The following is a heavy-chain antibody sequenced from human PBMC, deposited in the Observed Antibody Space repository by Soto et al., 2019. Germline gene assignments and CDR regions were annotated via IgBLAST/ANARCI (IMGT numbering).Heavy chain of an antibody. CDR2: INAGNGNT. V-gene: IGHV1-3*01. D-gene: IGHD3-22*01. Sequence: ASVKVSCKASGYTFTSYAMHWVRQAPGQRLEWMGWINAGNGNTKYSQKFQGRVTITRDTSASTAYMELSSLRSEDTAVYYCARNYYDSSGYYSGRYYYYYDGMDVWGQGTTVTVTS. CDR1: GYTFTSYA. J-gene: IGHJ6*02. CDR3: ARNYYDSSGYYSGRYYYYYDGMDV.